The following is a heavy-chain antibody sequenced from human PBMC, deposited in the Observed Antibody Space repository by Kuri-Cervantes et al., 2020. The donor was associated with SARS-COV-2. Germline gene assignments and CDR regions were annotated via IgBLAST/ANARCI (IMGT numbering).Heavy chain of an antibody. J-gene: IGHJ3*02. D-gene: IGHD2-15*01. Sequence: GESLKISCAASGFGFSHYAMHWVRQAPGTGLEWVAVISFDGADIHYADSVKGRFTISRDNPKNTLYLQMNSLRAEDTAVYYCARENPYCSGGSCYSGAFDIWGQGTMVTVSS. V-gene: IGHV3-30-3*01. CDR3: ARENPYCSGGSCYSGAFDI. CDR1: GFGFSHYA. CDR2: ISFDGADI.